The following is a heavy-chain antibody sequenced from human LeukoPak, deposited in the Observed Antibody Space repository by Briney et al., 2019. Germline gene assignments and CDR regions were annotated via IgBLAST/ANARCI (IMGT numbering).Heavy chain of an antibody. CDR1: GGSISSYY. Sequence: SETLSLTCSVSGGSISSYYWSWIRQPAGKGLDWMGRIYLSGSANYNHSLNSRATLSVDTSVNQSALKLSSVTAVDTHVYYFAIRRSRAAMRVRAYFVYRGEGGQVSASS. CDR3: AIRRSRAAMRVRAYFVY. V-gene: IGHV4-4*07. D-gene: IGHD2-2*01. CDR2: IYLSGSA. J-gene: IGHJ4*02.